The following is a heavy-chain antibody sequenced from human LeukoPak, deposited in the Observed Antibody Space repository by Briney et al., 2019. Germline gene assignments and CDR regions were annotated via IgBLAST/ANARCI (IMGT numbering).Heavy chain of an antibody. D-gene: IGHD3-16*01. Sequence: GGSLSLSCAASGLTFSSHWMHWVRQAPGKELVWVSRITNDGSSKTYADSVKGRFTVSRDNAKNKLYLQVNSLRAEDTAVYYCATRQGGFPAYWGQGTLVTVSS. CDR3: ATRQGGFPAY. CDR1: GLTFSSHW. V-gene: IGHV3-74*03. J-gene: IGHJ4*02. CDR2: ITNDGSSK.